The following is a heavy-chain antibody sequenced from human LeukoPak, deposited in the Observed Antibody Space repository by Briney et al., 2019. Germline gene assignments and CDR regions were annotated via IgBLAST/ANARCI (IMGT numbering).Heavy chain of an antibody. V-gene: IGHV3-48*02. Sequence: PGGSLRLSCAASGFTFSTYSMNWARQAPGKGLEWVSYISPSSNTIYYADSVKGRFTISRDNAKNSLFLQMNSLRDEDTAVYYCARATPFYYGGIDDYYLEYFHHWGQGTLVTVSS. CDR3: ARATPFYYGGIDDYYLEYFHH. D-gene: IGHD3-22*01. J-gene: IGHJ1*01. CDR2: ISPSSNTI. CDR1: GFTFSTYS.